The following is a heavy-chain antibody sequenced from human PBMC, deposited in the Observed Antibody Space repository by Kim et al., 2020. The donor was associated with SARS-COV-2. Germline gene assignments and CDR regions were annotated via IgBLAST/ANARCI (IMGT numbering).Heavy chain of an antibody. J-gene: IGHJ6*02. V-gene: IGHV3-13*01. CDR1: GFTFSSYA. Sequence: GGSLRLSCAASGFTFSSYAMHWVRQATGKGLEWVSAIGTAGDTYYPGSVKDRFTISRENAKNSLYRQMNSRRAGDTAVYYWAREAAAGPGDYDYGMDVWGQGTMVTVSS. D-gene: IGHD6-13*01. CDR3: AREAAAGPGDYDYGMDV. CDR2: IGTAGDT.